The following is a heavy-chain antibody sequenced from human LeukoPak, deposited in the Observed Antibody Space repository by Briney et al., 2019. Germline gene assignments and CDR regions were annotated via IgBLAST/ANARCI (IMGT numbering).Heavy chain of an antibody. D-gene: IGHD3-10*01. Sequence: ASVKVSCKASGYTFTSNGISWVRQAPGQGLEWMGWISSYNGNTNYAQKFRGRVTMTTETSTTTVYMELRSLRSDDTAVYYCARDDGSGSFRFDYWGQGTLVTVSS. CDR3: ARDDGSGSFRFDY. J-gene: IGHJ4*02. V-gene: IGHV1-18*01. CDR2: ISSYNGNT. CDR1: GYTFTSNG.